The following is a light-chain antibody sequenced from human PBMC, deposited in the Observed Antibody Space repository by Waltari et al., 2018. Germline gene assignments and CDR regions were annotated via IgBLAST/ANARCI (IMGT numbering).Light chain of an antibody. CDR3: MEALQSVT. Sequence: DIVMTQSPLSLPVTPGDPASIPCRSSQSLLHSNGYNYLDWYLQKPGQSPQILIYLASNRASGVPDRFSGSGSGTDFTLKISRVEAEDAGVYYCMEALQSVTFGQGTRLEIK. CDR2: LAS. V-gene: IGKV2-28*01. CDR1: QSLLHSNGYNY. J-gene: IGKJ5*01.